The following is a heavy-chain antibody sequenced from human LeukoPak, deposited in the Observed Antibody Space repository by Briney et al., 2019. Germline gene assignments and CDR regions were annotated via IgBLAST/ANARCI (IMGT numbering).Heavy chain of an antibody. CDR1: GFTFSSYS. Sequence: GGSLRLSCAASGFTFSSYSMNWVRQAPGKGLEWVSSISSSSSYIYYADSVKGRFTISRDNAKNSLYLQMNSLRAEDTAVYYCARDSLPYGDYVPVAFDIWGQGTVVTVSS. CDR3: ARDSLPYGDYVPVAFDI. V-gene: IGHV3-21*01. D-gene: IGHD4-17*01. CDR2: ISSSSSYI. J-gene: IGHJ3*02.